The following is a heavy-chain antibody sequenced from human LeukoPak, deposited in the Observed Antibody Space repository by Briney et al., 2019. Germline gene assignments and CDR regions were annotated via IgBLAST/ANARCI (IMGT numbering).Heavy chain of an antibody. J-gene: IGHJ4*02. D-gene: IGHD1-20*01. Sequence: PGGSLRLSCAASGVTFDDYAMHWVRQAPGKGLEWVSLISGDGGSTYYADSVKGRFTISRDNSKNSLYLQMNSLRTEDTALYYCAKEVGITGTSDYWGQGTLVTVSS. CDR2: ISGDGGST. V-gene: IGHV3-43*02. CDR1: GVTFDDYA. CDR3: AKEVGITGTSDY.